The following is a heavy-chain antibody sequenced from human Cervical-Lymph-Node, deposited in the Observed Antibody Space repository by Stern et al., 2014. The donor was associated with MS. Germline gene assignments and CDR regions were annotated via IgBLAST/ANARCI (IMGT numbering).Heavy chain of an antibody. D-gene: IGHD2-15*01. CDR3: AHLGYCSGGSCYGGYNWFDP. Sequence: QVTLKESGPTLVKPTQTLTLTCTFSGFSLSTSGVGVGWIRQPPGKALEWLALIFWEEDKRYSPSLKSRLTITKDTSKNQVVLTMTNMDPVDTATYYCAHLGYCSGGSCYGGYNWFDPWGQGTLVTVSS. J-gene: IGHJ5*02. CDR2: IFWEEDK. V-gene: IGHV2-5*02. CDR1: GFSLSTSGVG.